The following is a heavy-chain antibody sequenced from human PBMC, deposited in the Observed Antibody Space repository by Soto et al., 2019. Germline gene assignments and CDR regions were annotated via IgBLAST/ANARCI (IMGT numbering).Heavy chain of an antibody. Sequence: SETLSLTCTVSGGSISSSSYYWGWNRQPPGKGLEWIGSIYYSGSTYYNPSLKSRVTISVDTSKNQFSLKLSSVIAADTAVYYCARRYYYGSRSVYWDFDFWGRGTLVTVSS. CDR3: ARRYYYGSRSVYWDFDF. V-gene: IGHV4-39*01. CDR1: GGSISSSSYY. J-gene: IGHJ2*01. D-gene: IGHD3-10*01. CDR2: IYYSGST.